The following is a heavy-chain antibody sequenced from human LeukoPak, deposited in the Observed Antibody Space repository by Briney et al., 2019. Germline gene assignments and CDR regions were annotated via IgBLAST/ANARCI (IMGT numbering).Heavy chain of an antibody. Sequence: PGGSLRLSCAASGFTFSSYAMSWVRQAPGKGLEWVQVISGNSGSTYYADSVTGRVTITRDSSKSTLYLQLKSLRAEDTAVYYCANPRSGRKPSWFDSWGQGTLVTVSS. V-gene: IGHV3-23*01. D-gene: IGHD3-3*01. J-gene: IGHJ5*01. CDR3: ANPRSGRKPSWFDS. CDR1: GFTFSSYA. CDR2: ISGNSGST.